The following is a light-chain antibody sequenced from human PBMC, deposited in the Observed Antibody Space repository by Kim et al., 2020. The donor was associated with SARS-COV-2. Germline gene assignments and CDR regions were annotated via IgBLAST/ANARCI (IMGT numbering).Light chain of an antibody. Sequence: QSALTQPASVSVSPGQSITISCTGTSSDVGGYDSVSWYQHHPGKAPKVMIYDVNQRPSGVTNRFSGSKSGNTASLTISGLQAEDEADYYCSSYTSSITLVFGGGTQLTVL. J-gene: IGLJ2*01. V-gene: IGLV2-14*03. CDR2: DVN. CDR3: SSYTSSITLV. CDR1: SSDVGGYDS.